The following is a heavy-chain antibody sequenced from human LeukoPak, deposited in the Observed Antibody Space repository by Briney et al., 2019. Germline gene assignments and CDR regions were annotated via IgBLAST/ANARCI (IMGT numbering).Heavy chain of an antibody. D-gene: IGHD2-15*01. CDR1: GGSISSYY. V-gene: IGHV4-59*01. CDR2: IYYSGST. J-gene: IGHJ3*02. CDR3: ARGPSVANAFDI. Sequence: SETLSLTCTVSGGSISSYYWSWTRQPPGKGLEWIGYIYYSGSTNYNPSLKSRVTISVDTSKNQFSLKLSSVTAADTAVYYCARGPSVANAFDIWGQGTMVTVSS.